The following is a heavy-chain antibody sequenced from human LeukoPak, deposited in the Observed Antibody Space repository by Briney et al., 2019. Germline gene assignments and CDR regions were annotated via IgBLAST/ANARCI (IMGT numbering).Heavy chain of an antibody. J-gene: IGHJ6*02. D-gene: IGHD6-13*01. CDR1: GFTSSTYG. Sequence: GRSLRLSCAASGFTSSTYGMHWVRQAPGKGLEWVAVISYDGSNKYYADSVKGRFTISRDNSKNTLYLQMNSLRAEDTAVYYCAKCIAAAGGYYYGMDVWGQGTTVTVSS. CDR3: AKCIAAAGGYYYGMDV. CDR2: ISYDGSNK. V-gene: IGHV3-30*18.